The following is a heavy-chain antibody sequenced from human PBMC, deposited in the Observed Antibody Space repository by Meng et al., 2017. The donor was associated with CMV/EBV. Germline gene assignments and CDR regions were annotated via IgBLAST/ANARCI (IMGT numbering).Heavy chain of an antibody. J-gene: IGHJ5*02. D-gene: IGHD3-3*01. CDR3: ARESTIFGVVISP. Sequence: SCAASGFTFSSYGMHWVRQAPGKGLEWVAVIWYDGSNKYYADSVKGRFTISRDNSKNTLYLQMNSLRAEDTAVYYCARESTIFGVVISPWGQGTLVTVSS. CDR2: IWYDGSNK. CDR1: GFTFSSYG. V-gene: IGHV3-33*01.